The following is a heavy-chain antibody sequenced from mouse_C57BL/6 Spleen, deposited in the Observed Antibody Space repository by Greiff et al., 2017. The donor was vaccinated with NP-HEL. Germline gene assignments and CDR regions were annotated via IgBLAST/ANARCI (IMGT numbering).Heavy chain of an antibody. J-gene: IGHJ1*03. D-gene: IGHD1-1*01. CDR1: GYTFTDYN. CDR3: ARSGVTTVVATRYFDV. V-gene: IGHV1-18*01. Sequence: VQLQQSGPELVKPGASVKIPCKASGYTFTDYNMDWVKQSHGKSLEWIGDINPNNGGTIYNQKFKGKATLTVDKSSSTAYMELRSLTSEDTAVYYCARSGVTTVVATRYFDVWGTGTTVTVSS. CDR2: INPNNGGT.